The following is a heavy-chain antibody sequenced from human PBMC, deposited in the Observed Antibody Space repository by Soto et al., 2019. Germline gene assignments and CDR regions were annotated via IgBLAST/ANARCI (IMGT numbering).Heavy chain of an antibody. CDR2: IFHSGST. CDR1: GGSMRSNNR. D-gene: IGHD1-26*01. Sequence: SETLSLTCAVSGGSMRSNNRWSWVRQPPGKGLEWIGEIFHSGSTNYNPSLKTRVTISVDKSKNQFSLKLSSVTAADTAVYYCARVYSGSYSDSWGQGTLVTVPQ. V-gene: IGHV4-4*02. CDR3: ARVYSGSYSDS. J-gene: IGHJ4*02.